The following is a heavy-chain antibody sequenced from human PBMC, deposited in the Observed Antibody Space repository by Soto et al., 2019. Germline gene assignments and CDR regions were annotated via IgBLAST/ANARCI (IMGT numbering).Heavy chain of an antibody. D-gene: IGHD3-16*01. J-gene: IGHJ4*02. V-gene: IGHV3-23*01. Sequence: LRLSCAASGFSFSSYAMSWVRQAPGKGLEWVSAISGSGDDTYYADSVKGRFTISRDNSKNTLYLQMTSLRAEDTALYYCAKDHWGSYSGQGTLVTVSS. CDR1: GFSFSSYA. CDR3: AKDHWGSY. CDR2: ISGSGDDT.